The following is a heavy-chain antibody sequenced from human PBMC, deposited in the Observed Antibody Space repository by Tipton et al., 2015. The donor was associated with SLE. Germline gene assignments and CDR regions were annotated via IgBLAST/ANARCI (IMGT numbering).Heavy chain of an antibody. CDR2: ISYDGSNK. J-gene: IGHJ3*01. V-gene: IGHV3-30*04. D-gene: IGHD2-15*01. CDR3: ARERILDAFDF. Sequence: SLRLSCAASGFTFSSYAMHWVRQAPGKGLEWVAVISYDGSNKYYADSVKGRFTISRDNSKNTLYLQMNSLRAEDTAVYYCARERILDAFDFWGQGTMVTVSS. CDR1: GFTFSSYA.